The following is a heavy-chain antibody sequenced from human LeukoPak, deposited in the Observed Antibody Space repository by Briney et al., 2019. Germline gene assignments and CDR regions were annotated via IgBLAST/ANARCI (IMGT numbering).Heavy chain of an antibody. D-gene: IGHD6-19*01. J-gene: IGHJ4*01. CDR1: GFTFSNSA. CDR3: AKGIYSSGWSYFDY. V-gene: IGHV3-23*01. Sequence: GGSLRLSCAASGFTFSNSAMSWVHHAPGKGLEWVSTLSGSGITTYYADSVKGRFTTSRDNSKNTLYLQMNSLRAEDTAVYYWAKGIYSSGWSYFDYWGHGTLVTVSS. CDR2: LSGSGITT.